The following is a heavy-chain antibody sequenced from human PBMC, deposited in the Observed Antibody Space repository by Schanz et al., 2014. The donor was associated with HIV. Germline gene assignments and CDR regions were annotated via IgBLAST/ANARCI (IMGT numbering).Heavy chain of an antibody. CDR1: GSSFSTTW. V-gene: IGHV3-74*01. Sequence: EVRLVESGGGLVQPGGSLRLSCAASGSSFSTTWMHWVRQVPGQGLEWISLIKGDGISVNYADSVKGRFTISRDNAKNPLDLQMHSLRVEDTAVYFCARDYYYRIDVWGQGTTVIVSS. CDR3: ARDYYYRIDV. J-gene: IGHJ6*02. CDR2: IKGDGISV.